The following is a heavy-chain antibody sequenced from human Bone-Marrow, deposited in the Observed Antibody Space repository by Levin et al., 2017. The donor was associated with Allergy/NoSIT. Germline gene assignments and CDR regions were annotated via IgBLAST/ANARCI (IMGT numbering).Heavy chain of an antibody. CDR1: GGTFSSHA. CDR2: IIPIFATP. D-gene: IGHD1-26*01. J-gene: IGHJ4*02. V-gene: IGHV1-69*05. CDR3: ARDNIVGATVVQMVY. Sequence: SVKVSCKTSGGTFSSHAINWVRQAPGQGLEWMGGIIPIFATPNYAQKFQGRVTITTDESTSTASMALNSLRSEDTAVYFCARDNIVGATVVQMVYWGQGTLVTVSS.